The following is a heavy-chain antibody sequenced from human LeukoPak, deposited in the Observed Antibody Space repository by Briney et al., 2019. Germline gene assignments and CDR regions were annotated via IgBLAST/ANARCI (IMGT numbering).Heavy chain of an antibody. CDR1: GFTFSSYG. CDR2: IRYDGSNK. CDR3: ARVRSGLARRDY. J-gene: IGHJ4*02. D-gene: IGHD3-16*01. V-gene: IGHV3-30*02. Sequence: GGSLRLSCAASGFTFSSYGMHWVRQAPGRGLEWVAFIRYDGSNKYYADSVKGRFTISRDNAKNSLYLQMNSLRAEDTAVYYCARVRSGLARRDYWGQGTLVTVSS.